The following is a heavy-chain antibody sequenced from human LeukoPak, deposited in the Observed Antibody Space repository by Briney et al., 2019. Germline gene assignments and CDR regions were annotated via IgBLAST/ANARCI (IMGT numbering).Heavy chain of an antibody. CDR2: ISAYNGNT. J-gene: IGHJ6*03. Sequence: ASVKVSCKASGYTFTSYGISWVRQAPGQGLEWMGWISAYNGNTNYAQKLQGRVTMTTDPSTSTAYMQLRSLRSDDTAVYYCAREVGAVVGGDYYYYMDVWGKGTTVTVSS. CDR1: GYTFTSYG. CDR3: AREVGAVVGGDYYYYMDV. D-gene: IGHD2-15*01. V-gene: IGHV1-18*01.